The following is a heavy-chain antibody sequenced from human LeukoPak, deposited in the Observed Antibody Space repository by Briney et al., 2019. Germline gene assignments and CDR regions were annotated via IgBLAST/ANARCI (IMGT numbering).Heavy chain of an antibody. CDR2: ISYDGSNK. J-gene: IGHJ3*02. CDR3: ARDKTNSGGDWRYADAFHI. D-gene: IGHD2-21*02. CDR1: GFTFSSYA. V-gene: IGHV3-30*04. Sequence: GGSLRLSCAASGFTFSSYAMHWVRQAPGKGLEWVAVISYDGSNKYYADSVKGRFTISRDNSKNTLYLQMNSLRAEDTAVYYCARDKTNSGGDWRYADAFHIWGQGTMVTVSS.